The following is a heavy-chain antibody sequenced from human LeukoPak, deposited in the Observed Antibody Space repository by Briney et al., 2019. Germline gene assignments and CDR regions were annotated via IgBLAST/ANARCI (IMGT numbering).Heavy chain of an antibody. CDR2: IYVGGTT. Sequence: SETLSLTCTVSGGSITSGSHYWSWIRQPAGKGLEWIGRIYVGGTTNYNPSLQSRVTISIDTSKNQFSLTLSSVTAADTAVYYCARVGWGDCHAGTCFCFDPWGPGTLVTVSS. J-gene: IGHJ5*02. CDR1: GGSITSGSHY. CDR3: ARVGWGDCHAGTCFCFDP. D-gene: IGHD6-13*01. V-gene: IGHV4-61*02.